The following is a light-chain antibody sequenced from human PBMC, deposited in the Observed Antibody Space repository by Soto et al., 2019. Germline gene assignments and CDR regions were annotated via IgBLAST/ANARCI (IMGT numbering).Light chain of an antibody. CDR1: QSVSSSF. V-gene: IGKV3-20*01. Sequence: EIVLTQSPGTLSLSPGERATLSCRASQSVSSSFLAWYQQKPGQAPRLLIYGASSRATGIPDRFSGSGSGTDFTLTISGLEPEDFAVYYCQQCDSSPWTFGQGTRVEIK. CDR3: QQCDSSPWT. J-gene: IGKJ1*01. CDR2: GAS.